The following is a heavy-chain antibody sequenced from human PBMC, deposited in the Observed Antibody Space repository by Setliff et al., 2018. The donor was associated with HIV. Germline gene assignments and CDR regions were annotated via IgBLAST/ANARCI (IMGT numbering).Heavy chain of an antibody. D-gene: IGHD3-22*01. Sequence: ASVKVSCKASGYSFTSYAISWVRQAPGQGLEWMGWISAYNGNTLYAQKFQGRVTMTTDTSTSTAYMDLRSLRSADTAVYYCAKCSKMLGTPATSSGYYCGWFDPWGQGTLVTVSS. CDR2: ISAYNGNT. CDR3: AKCSKMLGTPATSSGYYCGWFDP. J-gene: IGHJ5*02. CDR1: GYSFTSYA. V-gene: IGHV1-18*01.